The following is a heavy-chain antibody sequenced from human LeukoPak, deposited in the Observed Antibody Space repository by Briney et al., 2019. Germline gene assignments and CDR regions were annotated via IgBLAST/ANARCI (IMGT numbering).Heavy chain of an antibody. CDR3: ASDYGSGGYYFA. J-gene: IGHJ5*02. Sequence: SETLSLTCAVHGGSFSGYYWSWIRQPPGKGLEWIGEINHSGSTNYNPSLKSRVTISVGTSKNQFSLKLSSVTAADTAVYYCASDYGSGGYYFAWGQGTLVTVSS. V-gene: IGHV4-34*01. CDR2: INHSGST. CDR1: GGSFSGYY. D-gene: IGHD3-22*01.